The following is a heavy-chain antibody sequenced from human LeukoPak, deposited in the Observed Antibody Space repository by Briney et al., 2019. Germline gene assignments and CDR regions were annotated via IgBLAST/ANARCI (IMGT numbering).Heavy chain of an antibody. CDR1: GGSFSGYY. D-gene: IGHD3-3*01. J-gene: IGHJ4*02. V-gene: IGHV4-34*01. Sequence: SETLSLTCAVYGGSFSGYYWSWIRQPPGEGLEWIGEINHSGSTNYNPSLKSRVTISVDTSKNQFSLKLSSVTAADTAVYYCARASYYDFWSGYYTVDYWGQGTLVTVSS. CDR2: INHSGST. CDR3: ARASYYDFWSGYYTVDY.